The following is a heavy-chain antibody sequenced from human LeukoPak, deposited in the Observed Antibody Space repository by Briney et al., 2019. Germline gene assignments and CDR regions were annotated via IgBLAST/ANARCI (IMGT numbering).Heavy chain of an antibody. Sequence: GESPKISCKTSGYSFTTYWIGWVRQMPGTGLEWVGAIYPDDSDTRYSPSFQGQVVISANRSIRTAYLQWNTLKTSDTAMYYCVRQRGASGTINHFDPWGQGTLVTVSS. CDR2: IYPDDSDT. CDR1: GYSFTTYW. D-gene: IGHD3-10*01. J-gene: IGHJ5*02. V-gene: IGHV5-51*01. CDR3: VRQRGASGTINHFDP.